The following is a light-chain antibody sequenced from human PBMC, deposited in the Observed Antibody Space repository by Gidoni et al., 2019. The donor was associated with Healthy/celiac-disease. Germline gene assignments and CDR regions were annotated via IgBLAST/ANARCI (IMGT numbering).Light chain of an antibody. J-gene: IGKJ1*01. Sequence: EIVLTQSPGTLSLSPGERATLSCRASQSVSSSYLAWYQQKPGQAPRLLIYGASSRATGIPDRFSGIGFGTDFPLTISRLEPEDFAVYYCQQYGSSLWTFGQGTKVEIK. V-gene: IGKV3-20*01. CDR1: QSVSSSY. CDR2: GAS. CDR3: QQYGSSLWT.